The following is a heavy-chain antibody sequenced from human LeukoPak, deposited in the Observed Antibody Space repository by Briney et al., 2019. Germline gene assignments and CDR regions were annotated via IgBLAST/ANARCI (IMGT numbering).Heavy chain of an antibody. CDR1: GGSLSSYY. CDR3: ARDDTIFGVVNPRNNAFDI. D-gene: IGHD3-3*01. Sequence: SETLSLTCIVSGGSLSSYYWSWIRQPPGKGLEWIGYIYYSGSTNYNPSLKSRVTISVDTSKNQFSLKLSSVTAADTAVYYCARDDTIFGVVNPRNNAFDIWGQGTMVTVSS. V-gene: IGHV4-59*01. J-gene: IGHJ3*02. CDR2: IYYSGST.